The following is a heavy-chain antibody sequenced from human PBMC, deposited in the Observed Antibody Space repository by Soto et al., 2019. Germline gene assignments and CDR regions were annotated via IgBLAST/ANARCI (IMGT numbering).Heavy chain of an antibody. CDR2: IIPIFGTA. Sequence: GASVKVSCKASGGTFSSYAISWVRQAPGQGLEWMGGIIPIFGTANYAQKFQGRVTITANESTSTAYMELSSLRSEDTAVYYCARGKVRAAPHSWFDPWGQGTLVTVSS. J-gene: IGHJ5*02. V-gene: IGHV1-69*13. CDR1: GGTFSSYA. D-gene: IGHD6-6*01. CDR3: ARGKVRAAPHSWFDP.